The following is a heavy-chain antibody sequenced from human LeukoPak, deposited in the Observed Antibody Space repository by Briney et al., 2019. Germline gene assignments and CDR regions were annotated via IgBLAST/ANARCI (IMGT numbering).Heavy chain of an antibody. CDR3: ARGVDFWSGYYLHSSSIHFDY. V-gene: IGHV1-8*01. CDR1: GYTFTSYD. J-gene: IGHJ4*02. Sequence: ASVKVSCKASGYTFTSYDINWVRQATGQGLEWMGWMNPNSGNTGYAQKFQGRVTMTRNTSISTAYMELSSLRSEDTAVYYCARGVDFWSGYYLHSSSIHFDYWGQGTLVTVSS. CDR2: MNPNSGNT. D-gene: IGHD3-3*01.